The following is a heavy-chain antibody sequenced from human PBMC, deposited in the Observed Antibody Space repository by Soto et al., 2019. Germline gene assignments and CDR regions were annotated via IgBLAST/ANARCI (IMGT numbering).Heavy chain of an antibody. J-gene: IGHJ6*02. CDR1: GGSFSGYY. V-gene: IGHV4-34*01. Sequence: SETLSLTCAVYGGSFSGYYWSWIRQPPGKGLEWIGEINHSGSTNYNPSLKSRVTISVDTSKNQFSLKLSSVTAADTAVYYCARGSGSYYYYYYGMDVWGQGTTVTAP. CDR3: ARGSGSYYYYYYGMDV. D-gene: IGHD1-26*01. CDR2: INHSGST.